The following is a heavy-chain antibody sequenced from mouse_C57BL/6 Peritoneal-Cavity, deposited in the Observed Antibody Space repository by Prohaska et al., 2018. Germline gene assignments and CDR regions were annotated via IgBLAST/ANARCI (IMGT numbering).Heavy chain of an antibody. D-gene: IGHD2-1*01. CDR1: GFTFSGFW. Sequence: EVQPLETGGGLVQPGGSRGLSCEGSGFTFSGFWMSWVRQTTGKTLEWIGDINSDGIAINYAPSIKDRFTIFRDNDKSTLYLQMSNVRSEDTATYFCMRYGNYWYFDVWGTGTTVTVSS. CDR3: MRYGNYWYFDV. CDR2: INSDGIAI. V-gene: IGHV11-2*01. J-gene: IGHJ1*03.